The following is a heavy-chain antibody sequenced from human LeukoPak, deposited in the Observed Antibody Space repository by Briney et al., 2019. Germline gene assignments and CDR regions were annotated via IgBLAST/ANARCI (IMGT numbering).Heavy chain of an antibody. CDR2: IKGGGNDP. Sequence: GGSLRLSCAASGFSFSTHAMGWVRQAPGKGLEWVSGIKGGGNDPFYADSVKGRFTISRDNSKNTLFLQLNSLRAEDSAVYYCAKGGHDFNPFYWWGQGTLVTVSS. J-gene: IGHJ4*02. CDR3: AKGGHDFNPFYW. CDR1: GFSFSTHA. V-gene: IGHV3-23*01. D-gene: IGHD2-21*02.